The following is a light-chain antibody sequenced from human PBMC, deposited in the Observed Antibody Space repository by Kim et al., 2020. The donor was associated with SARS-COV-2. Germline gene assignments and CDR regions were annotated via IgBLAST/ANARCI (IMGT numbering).Light chain of an antibody. CDR1: SSNIGAGYE. Sequence: QRVTISCTGSSSNIGAGYEVHWYQQLPGAAPELLIYGNTNRPSGVPDRFSGSKSGTSASLAITGLQAEDEADYYCQSYDSSLTGFVFGSGTKVTVL. CDR3: QSYDSSLTGFV. V-gene: IGLV1-40*01. J-gene: IGLJ1*01. CDR2: GNT.